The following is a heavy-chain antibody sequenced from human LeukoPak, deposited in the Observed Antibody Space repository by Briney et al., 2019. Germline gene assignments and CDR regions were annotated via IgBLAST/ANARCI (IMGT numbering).Heavy chain of an antibody. Sequence: SETLSLTCTVSGGSISSSSYYWGWIRQPPGKGLEWIGSIYYSGSTYYNPSLKSRVTISVDTSKNQFSLKLSSVTAADTAVYYCARAFLKVGVGAVPYAFDYWGQGTLVTVSS. J-gene: IGHJ4*02. CDR3: ARAFLKVGVGAVPYAFDY. D-gene: IGHD6-13*01. CDR2: IYYSGST. CDR1: GGSISSSSYY. V-gene: IGHV4-39*07.